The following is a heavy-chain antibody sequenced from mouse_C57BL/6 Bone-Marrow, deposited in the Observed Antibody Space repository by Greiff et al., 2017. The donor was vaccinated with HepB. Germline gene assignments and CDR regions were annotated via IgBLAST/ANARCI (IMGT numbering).Heavy chain of an antibody. CDR2: IDPEDGET. V-gene: IGHV14-2*01. CDR1: GFNIKDYY. Sequence: DVKLQESGAELVKPGASVKLSCTASGFNIKDYYMHWVKQRTEQGLEWIGRIDPEDGETKYAPKFQGKATITADTSSNTAYLQLSSLTSEDTAVYYCARHFSIRYFDVWGTGTTVTVSS. J-gene: IGHJ1*03. CDR3: ARHFSIRYFDV. D-gene: IGHD2-4*01.